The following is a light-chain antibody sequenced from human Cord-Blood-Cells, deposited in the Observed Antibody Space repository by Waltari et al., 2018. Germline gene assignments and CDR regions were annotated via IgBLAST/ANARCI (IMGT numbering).Light chain of an antibody. CDR2: DAS. Sequence: DIQMTQSPSSLSASVGDRVTITCQASQDISNYLNWYQQKPGKAPKRLIYDASNLETGVPSRFSGSGSGTDFTFTISSLQPEDIATYYCQQYDNLSITFGQGTRLEIK. J-gene: IGKJ5*01. CDR3: QQYDNLSIT. V-gene: IGKV1-33*01. CDR1: QDISNY.